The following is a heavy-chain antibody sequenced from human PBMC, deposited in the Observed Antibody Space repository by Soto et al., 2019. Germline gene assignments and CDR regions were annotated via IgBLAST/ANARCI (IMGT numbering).Heavy chain of an antibody. J-gene: IGHJ4*02. V-gene: IGHV3-15*07. D-gene: IGHD5-18*01. Sequence: GGSLRLSCAVSGGPLSNVWMNWVRQAPGKGPEWVGRIKSKTDGGTVEYAAPVKDRFTISRDDSENTLYLQMNSLKTEDTAVYYCSHGYYQYFESWGQGTLVTVSS. CDR3: SHGYYQYFES. CDR2: IKSKTDGGTV. CDR1: GGPLSNVW.